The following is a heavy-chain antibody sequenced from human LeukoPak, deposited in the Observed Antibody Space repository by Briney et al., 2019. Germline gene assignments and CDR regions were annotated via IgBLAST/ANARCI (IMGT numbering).Heavy chain of an antibody. CDR3: ARGRGYSSGWYQFDY. V-gene: IGHV4-34*01. CDR2: INHSGST. D-gene: IGHD6-19*01. CDR1: GGSFSGYY. Sequence: SETLSLTCAVYGGSFSGYYWSWIRQPPGKGLEWIGEINHSGSTNYNPSLKSRVTISVDTSKNQFSLKLSSVTAADTAVYYCARGRGYSSGWYQFDYWGQGTLVTVSS. J-gene: IGHJ4*02.